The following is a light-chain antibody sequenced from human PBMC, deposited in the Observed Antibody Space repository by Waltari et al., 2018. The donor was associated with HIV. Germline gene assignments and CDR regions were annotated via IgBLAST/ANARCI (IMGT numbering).Light chain of an antibody. CDR3: QQYYSSPFS. V-gene: IGKV3-20*01. Sequence: EIVLTQSPGTLSLSPGERATLSCRASQSVSSNYLAWYQQKPGLAPRLLIYGASSRATGISDRFTGSGSGSGTDFTLTISRLEPEDFAVYYCQQYYSSPFSFGPGTRVDIK. CDR1: QSVSSNY. J-gene: IGKJ3*01. CDR2: GAS.